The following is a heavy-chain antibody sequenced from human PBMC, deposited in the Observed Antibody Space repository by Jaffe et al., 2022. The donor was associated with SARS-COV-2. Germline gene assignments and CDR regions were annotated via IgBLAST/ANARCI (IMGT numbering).Heavy chain of an antibody. Sequence: EVQLLESGGGFVQPGGSLRLSCVASGFTFTDYAMTWVRQAPGKGLEWVSGISGSDGTTYYADSVKGRFTISRDNSKNTLSLQMNSLKAEDTAVYYCAKATAVSGRSSRSDFWGQGTLVTVSS. J-gene: IGHJ4*02. V-gene: IGHV3-23*01. CDR2: ISGSDGTT. D-gene: IGHD6-19*01. CDR3: AKATAVSGRSSRSDF. CDR1: GFTFTDYA.